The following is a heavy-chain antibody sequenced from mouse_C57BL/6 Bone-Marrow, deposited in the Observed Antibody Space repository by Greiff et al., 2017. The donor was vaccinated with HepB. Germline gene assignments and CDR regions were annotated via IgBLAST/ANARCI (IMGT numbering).Heavy chain of an antibody. V-gene: IGHV1-87*01. Sequence: VKLVESGPELARPWASVKISCQAFYTFFRRVHFAIRDTNYWMQWVKQRPGQGLEWIGAIYPGNGDNSYNHKFKGKATLTADKSSSTAYMQLSILTSGDSAVYYCSWSPYFYAMDYWGQGTSVTVSS. CDR1: YTFFRRVH. CDR3: SGDSAVYYCSWSPYFYAMDY. D-gene: IGHD2-10*01. J-gene: IGHJ4*01. CDR2: GQGLEWIG.